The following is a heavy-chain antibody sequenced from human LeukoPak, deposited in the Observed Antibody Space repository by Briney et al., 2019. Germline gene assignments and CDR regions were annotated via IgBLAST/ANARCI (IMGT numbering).Heavy chain of an antibody. CDR3: ARDIGWMATIDY. CDR1: GYTFTSYG. CDR2: ISAYNGNT. J-gene: IGHJ4*02. V-gene: IGHV1-18*01. D-gene: IGHD5-24*01. Sequence: ASVKVSCKASGYTFTSYGISWVRQAPGQGLEWMGWISAYNGNTNYAQKFQGRVIMTTDTSTSTAYMELRRMRPDDTAVYYCARDIGWMATIDYWGQGTLVTVSS.